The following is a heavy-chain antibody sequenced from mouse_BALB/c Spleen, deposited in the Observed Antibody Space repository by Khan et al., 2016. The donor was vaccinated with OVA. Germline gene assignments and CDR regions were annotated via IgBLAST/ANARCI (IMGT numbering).Heavy chain of an antibody. CDR3: ARIDTTSLDC. V-gene: IGHV1-77*01. J-gene: IGHJ2*01. D-gene: IGHD2-12*01. CDR1: GYTFTDYY. Sequence: QVQLQQSRTELARPGASVKLSCKASGYTFTDYYINWVKQRTGQGLEWIGEIYPGSGNTYYNEKFKGKATLTADKSSSTAYMQLSSLTSEDSAVYFCARIDTTSLDCWGQGTTLTLSS. CDR2: IYPGSGNT.